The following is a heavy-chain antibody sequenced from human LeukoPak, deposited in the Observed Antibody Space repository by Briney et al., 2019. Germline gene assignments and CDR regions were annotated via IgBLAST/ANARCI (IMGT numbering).Heavy chain of an antibody. CDR2: ISGSGGST. CDR1: GFTFSSYA. CDR3: AKDRNSSGWYFPPD. V-gene: IGHV3-23*01. Sequence: PGGSLRLSCAASGFTFSSYAMNWVRQAPGKGLEWVSAISGSGGSTNYADSVKGRFTISRDNSKNTLFVQMNSLRAEDTAVYYCAKDRNSSGWYFPPDWGQGTLVTVSS. D-gene: IGHD6-19*01. J-gene: IGHJ4*02.